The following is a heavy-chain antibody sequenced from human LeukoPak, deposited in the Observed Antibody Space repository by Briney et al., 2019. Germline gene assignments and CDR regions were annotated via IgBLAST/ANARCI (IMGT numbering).Heavy chain of an antibody. CDR3: ARESSDFGRYLHT. CDR1: GFTVSSDS. J-gene: IGHJ5*02. Sequence: GGSLRVSFAASGFTVSSDSMNWSRQAPGKGVGWGSFISRRSSFIYYADSLKGRFTISRDNAKNSLYLQMNSLRDEDTAVYYCARESSDFGRYLHTWGQGTLVTVSS. CDR2: ISRRSSFI. V-gene: IGHV3-21*01. D-gene: IGHD3-10*01.